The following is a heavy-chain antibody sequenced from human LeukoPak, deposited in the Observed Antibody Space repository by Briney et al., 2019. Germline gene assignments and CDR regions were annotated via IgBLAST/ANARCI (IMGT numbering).Heavy chain of an antibody. V-gene: IGHV3-53*01. CDR1: EFSVGSNY. D-gene: IGHD3-10*01. J-gene: IGHJ6*03. Sequence: GGSLRLSCAASEFSVGSNYMTWVRQAPGKGLEWVSLIYSGGSTYYADSVKGRFTISRDNSKNTLYLQMNSLRAEDTAVYYCAKGLYGSGSFPYYYYMDVWGKGTTVTISS. CDR2: IYSGGST. CDR3: AKGLYGSGSFPYYYYMDV.